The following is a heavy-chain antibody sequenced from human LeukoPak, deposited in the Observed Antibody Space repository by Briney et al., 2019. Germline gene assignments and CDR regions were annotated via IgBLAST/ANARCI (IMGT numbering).Heavy chain of an antibody. CDR1: GYTFTTYG. CDR2: ISAYNNNT. Sequence: ASVKVSXKASGYTFTTYGISWVRQAPGQGLEWMGWISAYNNNTKNARKFQGRVTMTTDTSTSTAYMELRSLRSDDTAVYYCARRLERHHDFDYWGQGTQVTVSS. D-gene: IGHD1-1*01. J-gene: IGHJ4*02. CDR3: ARRLERHHDFDY. V-gene: IGHV1-18*01.